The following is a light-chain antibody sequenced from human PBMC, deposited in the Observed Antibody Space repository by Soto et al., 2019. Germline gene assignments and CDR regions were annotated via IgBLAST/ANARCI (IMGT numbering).Light chain of an antibody. CDR2: SNN. CDR3: AGWDDSLNGDVI. CDR1: GSNIGSHT. Sequence: QSVLTQPPSASGTPGQRVTISCSGSGSNIGSHTVNWYQQVPGTAPKLLIYSNNQRPSGVPDRFSASKSGTSASLAISGLQSDDEADYYCAGWDDSLNGDVIFGGGTKVTVL. J-gene: IGLJ2*01. V-gene: IGLV1-44*01.